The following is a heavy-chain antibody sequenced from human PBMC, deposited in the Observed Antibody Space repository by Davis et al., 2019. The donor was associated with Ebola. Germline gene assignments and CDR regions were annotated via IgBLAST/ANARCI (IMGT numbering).Heavy chain of an antibody. Sequence: GESLKISCAASGFTFSTYAMSWVRQAPGKGLEWVSVISGRGDRTYYADSVKGRFSISRDNSKNTVYLQMNSLRAEDTALYYCARDPQIYNWNAQPTWDYWGQGTLVTVSS. D-gene: IGHD1-20*01. CDR2: ISGRGDRT. CDR1: GFTFSTYA. J-gene: IGHJ4*02. V-gene: IGHV3-23*01. CDR3: ARDPQIYNWNAQPTWDY.